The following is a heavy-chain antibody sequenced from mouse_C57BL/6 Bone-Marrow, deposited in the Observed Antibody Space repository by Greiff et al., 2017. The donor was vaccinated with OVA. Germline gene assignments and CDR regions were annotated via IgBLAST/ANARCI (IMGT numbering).Heavy chain of an antibody. CDR3: ARSEDSYYGD. CDR1: GYTFNSYS. CDR2: INPSSGYT. Sequence: QVHVKQSGAELARPGASVKMSCKASGYTFNSYSMNWVKQRPGQGLEWIGYINPSSGYTKYNQKFKDKAPLHAGQSSNPAYMTLSRLTSEDSAVYYCARSEDSYYGDWGQGTTLTVST. J-gene: IGHJ2*01. V-gene: IGHV1-4*01. D-gene: IGHD1-2*01.